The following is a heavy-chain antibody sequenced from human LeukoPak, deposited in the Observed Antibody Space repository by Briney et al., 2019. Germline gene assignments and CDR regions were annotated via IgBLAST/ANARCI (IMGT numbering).Heavy chain of an antibody. CDR1: GGSISSGSYY. J-gene: IGHJ4*02. CDR2: IYTSGST. D-gene: IGHD3-22*01. CDR3: AREGKYYYDSSGYS. V-gene: IGHV4-61*02. Sequence: SETLSLTCTVSGGSISSGSYYWSWIRQPAGKGLEWIGRIYTSGSTNYNPSLNSRVTISVDTSKNQFPLKLSSVTAADTAVYYCAREGKYYYDSSGYSWGQGTLVTVS.